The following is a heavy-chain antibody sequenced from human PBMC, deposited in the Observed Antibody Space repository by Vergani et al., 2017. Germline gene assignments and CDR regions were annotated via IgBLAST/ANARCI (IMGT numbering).Heavy chain of an antibody. CDR1: GYNFIGYY. J-gene: IGHJ5*02. CDR2: INPSGGST. D-gene: IGHD2-2*01. CDR3: ARDSRYCSSTSCYVGRDWFDP. V-gene: IGHV1-46*01. Sequence: QVQLVQSGAEVRKPGASVKVSCKASGYNFIGYYMHWVRQAPGQGLEWMGIINPSGGSTSYAQKFQGRVTMTRDTSTSTVYMELSSLRSEDTAVYYCARDSRYCSSTSCYVGRDWFDPWGQGTLVTVSS.